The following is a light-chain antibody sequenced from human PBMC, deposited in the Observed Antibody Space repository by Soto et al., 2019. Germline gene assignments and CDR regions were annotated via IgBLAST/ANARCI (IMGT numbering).Light chain of an antibody. CDR1: QSLVHSDGFAY. CDR2: KVS. CDR3: RQGTHSPMT. J-gene: IGKJ5*01. Sequence: PACIPYHSNQSLVHSDGFAYFSWFQQRPGRSPRRLIYKVSNRDSGFPARFSGSGSGTEFALKTSRLESEDVGVYYWRQGTHSPMTFRLGTRLEIK. V-gene: IGKV2-30*02.